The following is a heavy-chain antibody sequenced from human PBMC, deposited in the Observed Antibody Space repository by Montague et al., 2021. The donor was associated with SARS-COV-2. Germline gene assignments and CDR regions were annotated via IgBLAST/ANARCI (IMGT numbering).Heavy chain of an antibody. CDR2: FIHSGKT. Sequence: SETLSLTCAVYGASFSDYHWTWIRQSPGRGLEWIGEFIHSGKTSYNPSLQSRLTLSVDTYKKQFSLRLSSVTAAATAVYFCAEDSHIYCTRGLRTGWFDPWGQGTLVTVSS. D-gene: IGHD2-8*01. V-gene: IGHV4-34*12. J-gene: IGHJ5*02. CDR3: AEDSHIYCTRGLRTGWFDP. CDR1: GASFSDYH.